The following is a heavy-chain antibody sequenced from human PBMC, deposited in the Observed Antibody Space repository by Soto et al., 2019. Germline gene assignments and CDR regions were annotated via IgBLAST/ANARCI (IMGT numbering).Heavy chain of an antibody. CDR1: GFTFRSYE. V-gene: IGHV3-48*03. CDR2: ISISGSSI. Sequence: GGSRRLSCAASGFTFRSYEMNWVRQAPGKGLEWVSYISISGSSIYYADFVEGRFTISRXXAXXSXXLXXNXXRAXDTAVYYCARDYYYDSSADYWGQGTLVTVSS. J-gene: IGHJ4*02. D-gene: IGHD3-22*01. CDR3: ARDYYYDSSADY.